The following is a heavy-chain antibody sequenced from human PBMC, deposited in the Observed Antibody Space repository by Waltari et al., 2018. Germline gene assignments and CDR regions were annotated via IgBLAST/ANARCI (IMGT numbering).Heavy chain of an antibody. CDR3: VRVGPSVTYYYYYMDV. V-gene: IGHV4-39*01. CDR2: VYYSVNT. D-gene: IGHD1-26*01. Sequence: QVLLQESGPGLIKPSETLSLTCTVSGDSVSSDTHYWGWIRQPPGEGLEWIGSVYYSVNTYFNPSLGSRVSIFADTSKNQFSLRLTSVTAADTAVYYCVRVGPSVTYYYYYMDVWGRGITVTVSS. J-gene: IGHJ6*03. CDR1: GDSVSSDTHY.